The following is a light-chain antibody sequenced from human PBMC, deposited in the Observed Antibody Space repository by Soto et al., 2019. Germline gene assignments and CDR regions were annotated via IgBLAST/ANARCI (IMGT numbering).Light chain of an antibody. J-gene: IGLJ1*01. CDR3: CSYAGNFIFV. Sequence: QSALTQPRSVSGSPGQSVTISCTGTSSDFGGYNYVSWYQQHPGKAPKLMIFDVSERPSGVPDRFSGSKSGNTASLIISGLQAEDEADYYCCSYAGNFIFVFGTGTKVTVL. CDR2: DVS. V-gene: IGLV2-11*01. CDR1: SSDFGGYNY.